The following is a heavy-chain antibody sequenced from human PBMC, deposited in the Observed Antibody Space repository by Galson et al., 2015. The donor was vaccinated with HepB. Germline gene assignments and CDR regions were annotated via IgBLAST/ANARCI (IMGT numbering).Heavy chain of an antibody. CDR3: ARAWTSRPSTRQTDHFDY. CDR2: TYYRSKWYN. J-gene: IGHJ4*02. Sequence: CAISGDSVSSRTASWNWIRQSPSRGLEWLGRTYYRSKWYNEYATSVGGRININPDTTENHFSLHLNSVTPEDTAIYYCARAWTSRPSTRQTDHFDYWGQGTRVTVSS. CDR1: GDSVSSRTAS. D-gene: IGHD1-1*01. V-gene: IGHV6-1*01.